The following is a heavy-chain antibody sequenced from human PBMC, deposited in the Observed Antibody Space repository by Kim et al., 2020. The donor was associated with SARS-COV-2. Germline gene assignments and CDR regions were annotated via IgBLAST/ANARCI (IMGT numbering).Heavy chain of an antibody. CDR1: GFTFSSYS. Sequence: GGSLRLSCAASGFTFSSYSMNWVRQAPGKGLEWVSSISSSSSYIYYADSVKGRFTISRDNAKNSLYLQMNSLRAEDTAVYYCARRGQLDIAVAGKGYYGMDVWGQGTTVTVSS. D-gene: IGHD6-19*01. J-gene: IGHJ6*02. V-gene: IGHV3-21*01. CDR3: ARRGQLDIAVAGKGYYGMDV. CDR2: ISSSSSYI.